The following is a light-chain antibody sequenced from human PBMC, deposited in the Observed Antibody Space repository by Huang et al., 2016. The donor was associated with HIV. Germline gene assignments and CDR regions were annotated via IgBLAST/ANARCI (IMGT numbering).Light chain of an antibody. CDR1: QNVRNN. J-gene: IGKJ4*01. Sequence: EIMMTQSPATLSVSPGGRATLSCRASQNVRNNFAWYQQKTGQAPRLLIYDTSTRASGIPARFTGSGSGTEFTLTISGLQSEDFAIYYCQQYDNWPPGLTFGGGTKVEI. CDR2: DTS. CDR3: QQYDNWPPGLT. V-gene: IGKV3D-15*01.